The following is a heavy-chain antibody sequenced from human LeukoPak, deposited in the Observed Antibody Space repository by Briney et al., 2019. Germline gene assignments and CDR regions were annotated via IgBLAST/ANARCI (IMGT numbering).Heavy chain of an antibody. D-gene: IGHD2/OR15-2a*01. V-gene: IGHV4-34*01. CDR3: ANSGLLRDPFNH. J-gene: IGHJ4*02. CDR2: INHSGST. CDR1: GGSFSGYY. Sequence: PSETLSLTCAVYGGSFSGYYWSWIRQPPGKGLEWIGEINHSGSTNYNPSLKSRVTISVDTSKNQFSLKLDSVTAADTAVYYCANSGLLRDPFNHWGQGTLVTVSS.